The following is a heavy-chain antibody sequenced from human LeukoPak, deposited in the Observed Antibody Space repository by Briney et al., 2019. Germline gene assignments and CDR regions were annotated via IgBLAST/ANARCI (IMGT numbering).Heavy chain of an antibody. CDR2: INHSGST. Sequence: SETLSLTCAVYGGSFSGYYWSWLRQPPGKGLEWIGEINHSGSTNYNPSLKSRVTISVDTSKNQFSLKLSSVTAADTAVYYCARGGLRYFDWLPFSYWGQGTLVTVSS. CDR3: ARGGLRYFDWLPFSY. D-gene: IGHD3-9*01. CDR1: GGSFSGYY. V-gene: IGHV4-34*01. J-gene: IGHJ4*02.